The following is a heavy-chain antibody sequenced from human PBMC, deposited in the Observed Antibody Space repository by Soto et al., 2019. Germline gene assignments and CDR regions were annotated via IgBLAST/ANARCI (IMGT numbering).Heavy chain of an antibody. CDR3: AREVANYYYYYGMDV. CDR2: ISYDGSNK. D-gene: IGHD2-15*01. V-gene: IGHV3-30-3*01. CDR1: GFTFSSYA. Sequence: QVQLVESGGGVVQPGRSLRLSCAASGFTFSSYAMHWARQAPGKGLEWVAVISYDGSNKYYADSVKGRFTISRDNSKNTLYLQMNSLRAEDTAVYYCAREVANYYYYYGMDVWGQGTTVTVSS. J-gene: IGHJ6*02.